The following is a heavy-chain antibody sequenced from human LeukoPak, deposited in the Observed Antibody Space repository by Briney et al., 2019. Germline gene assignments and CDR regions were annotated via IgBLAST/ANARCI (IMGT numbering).Heavy chain of an antibody. CDR1: GFTFSSYD. CDR2: ISTDSSTM. J-gene: IGHJ5*02. Sequence: GGSLRLSCAASGFTFSSYDMNWVRQAPGKGLGWVSYISTDSSTMYYADSVKGRFTISRDNAQNSLYLQMSGLRAEDTAVYYCARGPPLFDPWGQGTLVTVSS. CDR3: ARGPPLFDP. V-gene: IGHV3-48*01.